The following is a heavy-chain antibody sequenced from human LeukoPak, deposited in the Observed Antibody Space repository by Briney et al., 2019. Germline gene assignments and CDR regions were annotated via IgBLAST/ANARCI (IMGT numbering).Heavy chain of an antibody. CDR1: EFTVSINY. D-gene: IGHD6-13*01. CDR2: IYSGGST. CDR3: ARGLAAAGPRALDF. J-gene: IGHJ4*02. V-gene: IGHV3-66*01. Sequence: GGSLRLSCAASEFTVSINYMSWVRQAPGKGLEWVSVIYSGGSTYYADSVKGRFTISRDNSKNTLYLQMNSLRAEDTAVYYCARGLAAAGPRALDFWGQGTLVTVSS.